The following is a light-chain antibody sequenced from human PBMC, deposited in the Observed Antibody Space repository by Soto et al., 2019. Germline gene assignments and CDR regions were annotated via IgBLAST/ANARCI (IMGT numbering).Light chain of an antibody. CDR2: GAY. J-gene: IGKJ1*01. CDR1: QSVGSN. Sequence: EIVMTQSPATLSVSPGERATLSCRASQSVGSNLVWYQQKPGQPPRLLIYGAYTRASGIPARFSGSGSGTEFTLTISSLQSEDFAVYYCQQYNTWPRTFGQGTKVEIK. V-gene: IGKV3D-15*01. CDR3: QQYNTWPRT.